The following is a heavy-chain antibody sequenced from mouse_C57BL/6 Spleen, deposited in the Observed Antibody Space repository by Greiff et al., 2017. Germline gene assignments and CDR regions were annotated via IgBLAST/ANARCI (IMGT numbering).Heavy chain of an antibody. Sequence: QVQLQQSGAELVKPGASVKISCKASGYAFSSYWMNWVKQRPGKGLEWIGQIYPGDGDTNYNGKFKGKATLTADKSSSRAYMQLSSLTTEDSAVYFCARKVGITTGVAGAMDYWGQGTSVTVSS. CDR1: GYAFSSYW. D-gene: IGHD1-1*01. CDR2: IYPGDGDT. CDR3: ARKVGITTGVAGAMDY. J-gene: IGHJ4*01. V-gene: IGHV1-80*01.